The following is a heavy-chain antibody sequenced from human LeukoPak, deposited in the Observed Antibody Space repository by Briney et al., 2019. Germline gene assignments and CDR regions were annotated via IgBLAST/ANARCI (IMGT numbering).Heavy chain of an antibody. V-gene: IGHV3-33*01. CDR2: IRYDGSNK. Sequence: GGSLRLSCAASGFTFSSYGMHWVRQAPGKGLEWVAVIRYDGSNKYYADCVKGRFTISRGNSKNTLYLQMNSLRAEDTAVYYCARGSGYGDNKIDPWGQGTLVTVSS. D-gene: IGHD4-17*01. J-gene: IGHJ5*02. CDR1: GFTFSSYG. CDR3: ARGSGYGDNKIDP.